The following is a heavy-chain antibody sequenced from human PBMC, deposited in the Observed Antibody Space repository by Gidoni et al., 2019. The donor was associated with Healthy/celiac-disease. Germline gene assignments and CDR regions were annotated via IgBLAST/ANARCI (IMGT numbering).Heavy chain of an antibody. Sequence: QLQLQESGPGLVKPSETRSRTCTVSGGAISSSSYYWGWIRQPPGKGLEWIGGIYYSGSTYYTPSLKSRVTISVDTSKNQFSLKLSSVTAADTAVYYCAIDVLRVNWFDPWGQGTLVTVSS. D-gene: IGHD3-16*01. V-gene: IGHV4-39*01. CDR2: IYYSGST. J-gene: IGHJ5*02. CDR3: AIDVLRVNWFDP. CDR1: GGAISSSSYY.